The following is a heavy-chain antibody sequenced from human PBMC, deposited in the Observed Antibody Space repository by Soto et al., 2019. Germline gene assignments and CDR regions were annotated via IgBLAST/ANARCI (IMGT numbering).Heavy chain of an antibody. Sequence: SETLSLTCTVSGGSIGSSDYYWGWIRQPPGKGLEWIGNIYDSGSTSYNPSLKSRVTISVDTSKNQFSLKLTSVTAADTAVYYCARQTIYGSGSYYYYYYYGMDVWGQGTTVTVSS. D-gene: IGHD3-10*01. CDR2: IYDSGST. CDR3: ARQTIYGSGSYYYYYYYGMDV. J-gene: IGHJ6*02. V-gene: IGHV4-39*07. CDR1: GGSIGSSDYY.